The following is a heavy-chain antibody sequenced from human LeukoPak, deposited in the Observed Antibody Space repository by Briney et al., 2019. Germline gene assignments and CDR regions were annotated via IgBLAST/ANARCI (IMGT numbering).Heavy chain of an antibody. D-gene: IGHD1-20*01. J-gene: IGHJ5*02. CDR3: AKVPLKYNWNDGWNWFDP. CDR2: ISGSGGST. CDR1: GLTFSSYA. V-gene: IGHV3-23*01. Sequence: GGSLRLSCAASGLTFSSYAMSWVRQAPGKGLEWVSAISGSGGSTYYADSVKGRFTISRDNSKNTLYLQMNSLRAEDTAVYYCAKVPLKYNWNDGWNWFDPWGQGTLVTVSS.